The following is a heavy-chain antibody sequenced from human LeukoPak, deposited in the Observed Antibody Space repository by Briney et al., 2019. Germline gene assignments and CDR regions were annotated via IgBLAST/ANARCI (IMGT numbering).Heavy chain of an antibody. CDR3: ARGGVVGATSSWFDP. V-gene: IGHV1-46*03. D-gene: IGHD1-26*01. Sequence: ASVKVSCKASGYTFTKYYIHWGRQAPGQGLEWMGIINPSGGSTNYAQKFQGRVTITRDTSTTTIYMQLSSLTSEDTAVYYCARGGVVGATSSWFDPWGQGTLVTVSS. CDR2: INPSGGST. J-gene: IGHJ5*02. CDR1: GYTFTKYY.